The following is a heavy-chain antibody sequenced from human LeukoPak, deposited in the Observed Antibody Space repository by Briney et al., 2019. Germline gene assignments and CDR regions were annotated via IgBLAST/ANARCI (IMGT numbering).Heavy chain of an antibody. J-gene: IGHJ4*02. CDR2: IRYDGSNK. D-gene: IGHD2-2*01. CDR1: GFTFSSYG. CDR3: AKGFIVVVPAAFDY. Sequence: GGSLRLSCAVSGFTFSSYGMHWVRQAPGKGLEWVAFIRYDGSNKYYADSVKGRFTISRDNSKNTLYLQMNSLRAEDTAVYYCAKGFIVVVPAAFDYWGQGTLVTVSS. V-gene: IGHV3-30*02.